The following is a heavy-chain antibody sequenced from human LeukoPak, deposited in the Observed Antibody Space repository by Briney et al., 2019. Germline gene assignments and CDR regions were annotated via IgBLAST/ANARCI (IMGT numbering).Heavy chain of an antibody. J-gene: IGHJ4*02. CDR1: GYTFTNYY. Sequence: ASVKVSCKASGYTFTNYYMVWVRQAPGQGLEWMGIINPSGGSTYYAQKFQGRVTMTRDMSTSTVYMELSSLRSEDTAIYYCRQQLVMEDYWGQGTLVTVSS. V-gene: IGHV1-46*01. D-gene: IGHD6-13*01. CDR2: INPSGGST. CDR3: RQQLVMEDY.